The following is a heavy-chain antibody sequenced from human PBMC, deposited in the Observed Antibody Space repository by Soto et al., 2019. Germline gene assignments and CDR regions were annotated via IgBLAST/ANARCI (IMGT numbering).Heavy chain of an antibody. CDR2: ISSSSSYI. J-gene: IGHJ6*02. Sequence: GGSLRLSCAASGFTFSSYSMNWVRQAPGKGLEWVSSISSSSSYICYADSVKGRFTISRDNAKNSLYLQMNSLRAEDTAVYYCARDRRYDFWSGYYRTPKYYYYGMDVWGQGTTVTVYS. CDR3: ARDRRYDFWSGYYRTPKYYYYGMDV. D-gene: IGHD3-3*01. V-gene: IGHV3-21*01. CDR1: GFTFSSYS.